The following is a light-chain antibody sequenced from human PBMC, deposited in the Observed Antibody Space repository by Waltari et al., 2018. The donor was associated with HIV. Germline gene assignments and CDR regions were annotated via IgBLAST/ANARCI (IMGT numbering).Light chain of an antibody. CDR2: ATS. V-gene: IGKV1-39*01. CDR1: QHIGFN. J-gene: IGKJ2*01. CDR3: QQSHGLPYT. Sequence: DIQMTQSPTYLSASVADKVTINCRASQHIGFNVNWYKYKTGRAPRLLIAATSNLQSGVPSRFSGSGFVTHFSLTISGPRSDDFAQYFCQQSHGLPYTFGQGTRLEI.